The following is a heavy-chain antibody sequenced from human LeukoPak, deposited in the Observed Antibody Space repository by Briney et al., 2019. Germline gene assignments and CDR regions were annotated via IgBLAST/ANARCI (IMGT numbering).Heavy chain of an antibody. V-gene: IGHV4-39*01. Sequence: SETLSLTCTVSGGSISSGTYYWGWIRQPPGKGLEWIGSIYYSGSTYYSPSLKSRVTISVDTSKNQFSLKPSSVTAADTAVYYCARHGSSWYEYFDYWGQGTLVTVSS. D-gene: IGHD6-13*01. CDR2: IYYSGST. CDR3: ARHGSSWYEYFDY. J-gene: IGHJ4*02. CDR1: GGSISSGTYY.